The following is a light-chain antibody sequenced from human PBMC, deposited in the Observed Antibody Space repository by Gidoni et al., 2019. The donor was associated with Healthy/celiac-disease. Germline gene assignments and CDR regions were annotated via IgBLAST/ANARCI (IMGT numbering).Light chain of an antibody. CDR1: HSISSY. V-gene: IGKV1-39*01. Sequence: ENQMTQSPSTLSASVVDRVTITCRASHSISSYLNWYQQKPVKDAKLLISSASSLQSGVPSSFSGSGSLTDFTLTISRLHPEDFASYFCQHSYSTPRPFGQGTKVEIK. CDR2: SAS. CDR3: QHSYSTPRP. J-gene: IGKJ1*01.